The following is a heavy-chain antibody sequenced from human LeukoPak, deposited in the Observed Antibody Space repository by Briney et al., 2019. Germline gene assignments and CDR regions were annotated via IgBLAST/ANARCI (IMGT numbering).Heavy chain of an antibody. CDR1: GHSLSIRRYY. CDR2: MYYGGTK. V-gene: IGHV4-39*01. CDR3: ARQTVNKSTFVY. D-gene: IGHD4-17*01. J-gene: IGHJ4*02. Sequence: SETLSLTCTVSGHSLSIRRYYWGWTSQPPGRGLEWIGSMYYGGTKAHNPSLKSRVTISVDTPKSPFSLKLSSVTAGDTAVYYCARQTVNKSTFVYCGQGTLGTVSS.